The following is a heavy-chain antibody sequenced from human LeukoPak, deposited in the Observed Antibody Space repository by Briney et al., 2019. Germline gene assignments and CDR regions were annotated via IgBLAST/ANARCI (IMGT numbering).Heavy chain of an antibody. Sequence: GGSLRLSCAASGFTFSSHGMHWVRQAPGKGLEWVAFIRYDGSNKYYADSVKGRITISRDNSKNTLYLQMNSLRPEDTAVYYCARLSGIAAFYYYYMDVWGKGTTVTVSS. CDR1: GFTFSSHG. J-gene: IGHJ6*03. CDR3: ARLSGIAAFYYYYMDV. V-gene: IGHV3-30*02. CDR2: IRYDGSNK. D-gene: IGHD6-13*01.